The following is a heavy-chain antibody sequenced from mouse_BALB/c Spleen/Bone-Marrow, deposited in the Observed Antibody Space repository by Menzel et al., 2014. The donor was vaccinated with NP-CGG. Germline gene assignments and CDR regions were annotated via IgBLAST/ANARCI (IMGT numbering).Heavy chain of an antibody. V-gene: IGHV5-9*02. J-gene: IGHJ4*01. CDR1: GFAFSSYD. CDR2: ISSGGSYT. D-gene: IGHD2-4*01. Sequence: EVKVEESGGGLVKPGGSLKLSCAASGFAFSSYDMSWVRQTPEKRLEWVATISSGGSYTYYPDSVKGRFTISRDNARNTLYLQMSSLRSEDTALYYCARVLRVYAMDYWGQGPSVTVSS. CDR3: ARVLRVYAMDY.